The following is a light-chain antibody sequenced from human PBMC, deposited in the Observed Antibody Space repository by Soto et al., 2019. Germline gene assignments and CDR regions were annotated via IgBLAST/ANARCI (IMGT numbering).Light chain of an antibody. Sequence: EIVMTQSPGTLSVSPGERATLSCRASQSVSINLAWYQQKPGQAPRLLIYDASTRATGIPARFSGSGSGTEFTLTISSLQTKDFAVYYCQQYNNWHPLTFGGGTKVEI. CDR2: DAS. CDR1: QSVSIN. V-gene: IGKV3D-15*01. CDR3: QQYNNWHPLT. J-gene: IGKJ4*01.